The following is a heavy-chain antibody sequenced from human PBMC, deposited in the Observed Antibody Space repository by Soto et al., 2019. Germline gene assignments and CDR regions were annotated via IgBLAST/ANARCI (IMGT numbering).Heavy chain of an antibody. D-gene: IGHD1-26*01. CDR2: IYFDGITT. J-gene: IGHJ4*02. Sequence: EVQLVESGGGLVKPGGSLTLSCAASGFSFNTHWMHWVRQAPGKGLVWVSRIYFDGITTNYADSVKGRLTVSRDNAKNTVYLHVNTLRDEDTAVYYCARGGAMGVDYWGQGTLVTVSS. CDR3: ARGGAMGVDY. CDR1: GFSFNTHW. V-gene: IGHV3-74*02.